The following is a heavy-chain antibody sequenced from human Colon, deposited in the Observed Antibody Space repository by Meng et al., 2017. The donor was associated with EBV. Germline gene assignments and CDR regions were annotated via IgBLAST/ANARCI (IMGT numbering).Heavy chain of an antibody. D-gene: IGHD3-10*01. V-gene: IGHV4-39*01. CDR1: GGCIHIWSYH. J-gene: IGHJ4*02. CDR2: IYYNGST. Sequence: ESWPDRVMPCEARSLTCTVSGGCIHIWSYHWALIHPPPGKGLGWIGIIYYNGSTYYNPSLNSRDTLAGSTSKNQLSLKLNSVTAADTAVYYCARRRYYDGSGSYHSYYFDYWGQGALVTVSS. CDR3: ARRRYYDGSGSYHSYYFDY.